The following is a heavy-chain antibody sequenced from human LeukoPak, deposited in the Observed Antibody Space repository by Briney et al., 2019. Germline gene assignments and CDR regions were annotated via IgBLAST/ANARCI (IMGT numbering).Heavy chain of an antibody. CDR2: ISYDGSNK. CDR3: AKASSSWYYFDY. D-gene: IGHD6-13*01. J-gene: IGHJ4*02. CDR1: GFTFSSYG. Sequence: PGGSLRLSCAASGFTFSSYGMHWVRQAPGKRLEWVAVISYDGSNKYYADSVKGRFTISRDNSKNTLYLQMNSLRAEDTAVYYCAKASSSWYYFDYWGQGTLVTVSS. V-gene: IGHV3-30*18.